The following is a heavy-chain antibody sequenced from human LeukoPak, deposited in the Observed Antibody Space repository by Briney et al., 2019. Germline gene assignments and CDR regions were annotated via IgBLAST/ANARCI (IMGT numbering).Heavy chain of an antibody. D-gene: IGHD2-8*01. CDR3: ARRVGILYPVYWFDP. CDR1: GGSISSSGSYY. J-gene: IGHJ5*02. CDR2: ISYSGST. Sequence: PSETLSLTCTVSGGSISSSGSYYWGWIRQPPGKGLEWIGSISYSGSTYYNPSLKSRVTISVDTSKNQFSLKLTSVTAADTAVYYCARRVGILYPVYWFDPWGQGTLVTVSS. V-gene: IGHV4-39*01.